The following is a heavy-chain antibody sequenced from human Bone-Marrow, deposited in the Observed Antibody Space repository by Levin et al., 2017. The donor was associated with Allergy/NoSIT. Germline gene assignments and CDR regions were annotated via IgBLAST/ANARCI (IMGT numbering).Heavy chain of an antibody. J-gene: IGHJ5*02. D-gene: IGHD4-17*01. CDR3: ASLTTVTTDNWFDP. CDR1: GGSISSSSYY. CDR2: IYYSGST. Sequence: TSETLSLTCTVSGGSISSSSYYWGWIRQPPGKGLEWIGSIYYSGSTYYNPSLKSRVTISVDTSKNQFSLKLSSVTAADTAVYYCASLTTVTTDNWFDPWGQGTLVTVSS. V-gene: IGHV4-39*01.